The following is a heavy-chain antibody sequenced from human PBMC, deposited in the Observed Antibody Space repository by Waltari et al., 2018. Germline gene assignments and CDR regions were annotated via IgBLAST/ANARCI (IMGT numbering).Heavy chain of an antibody. CDR1: GDFISSSY. J-gene: IGHJ4*02. D-gene: IGHD3-3*01. Sequence: QVQLQESGPGLVKPSETLSLTCTFSGDFISSSYWSWLRQPPGKGLEWVGYIYTSGSPNYNPSLKSRLTILLDTSKNQFSLKLSSVTAADTAVYYCARASAYYTIDYWGQGTLVTVSS. CDR2: IYTSGSP. CDR3: ARASAYYTIDY. V-gene: IGHV4-4*09.